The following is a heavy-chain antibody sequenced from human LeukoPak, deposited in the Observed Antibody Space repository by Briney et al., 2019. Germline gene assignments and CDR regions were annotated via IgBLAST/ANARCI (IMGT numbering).Heavy chain of an antibody. CDR3: ARLRYCTNGVCP. CDR1: GGSISGYY. J-gene: IGHJ5*02. Sequence: SETLSLTCAVYGGSISGYYWSWIRQPPGKGLEWIGEINHSGSTNYNPSLKSRVTISVDTSKNQFSPKLSSVTAADTAVYYCARLRYCTNGVCPWGQGTLVTVSS. D-gene: IGHD2-8*01. V-gene: IGHV4-34*01. CDR2: INHSGST.